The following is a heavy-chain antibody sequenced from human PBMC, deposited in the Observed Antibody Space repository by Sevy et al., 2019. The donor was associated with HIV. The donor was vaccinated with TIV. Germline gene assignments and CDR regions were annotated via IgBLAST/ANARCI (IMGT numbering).Heavy chain of an antibody. Sequence: VKVSCKASGFTFTSSAVQWVRQARGQRLEWIGWIVVGSGNTNYAQKFQERVTITRDMSTSTAYMELSSLRSEDTAVYYCAADRRYCSGGSCYPAWGQGTLVTVSS. CDR3: AADRRYCSGGSCYPA. CDR2: IVVGSGNT. V-gene: IGHV1-58*01. J-gene: IGHJ5*02. CDR1: GFTFTSSA. D-gene: IGHD2-15*01.